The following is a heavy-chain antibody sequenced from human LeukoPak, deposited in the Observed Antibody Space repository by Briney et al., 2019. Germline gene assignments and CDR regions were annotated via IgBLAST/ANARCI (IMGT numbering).Heavy chain of an antibody. J-gene: IGHJ4*02. V-gene: IGHV3-30*03. CDR2: ISYDGSNK. CDR3: AIFNWNDGGNY. CDR1: GFTFSSYW. Sequence: GGSLRLSCAASGFTFSSYWMSWVGQAPGKGLEWVAVISYDGSNKYYADSVKGRFTISRDNSKNTLYLQMNSLRAEDTAVYYCAIFNWNDGGNYWGQGTLVTVSS. D-gene: IGHD1-20*01.